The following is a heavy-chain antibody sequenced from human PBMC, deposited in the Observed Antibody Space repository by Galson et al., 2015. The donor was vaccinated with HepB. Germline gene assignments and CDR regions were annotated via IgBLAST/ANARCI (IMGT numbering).Heavy chain of an antibody. CDR3: AKGYGLSDS. D-gene: IGHD5-18*01. CDR1: GFAFDSHA. Sequence: SLRLSCAASGFAFDSHAMSWVRQAPGRGLEWISGITGKGDSTFYADSVKGRFTVSKDNSNNMLYLQMNSLRAEDAGLYFCAKGYGLSDSWGQGILVTVSS. J-gene: IGHJ5*01. CDR2: ITGKGDST. V-gene: IGHV3-23*01.